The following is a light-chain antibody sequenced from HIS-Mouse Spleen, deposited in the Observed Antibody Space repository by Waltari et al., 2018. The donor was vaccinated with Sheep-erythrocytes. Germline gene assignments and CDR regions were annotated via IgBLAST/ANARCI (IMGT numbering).Light chain of an antibody. CDR1: QDISNY. V-gene: IGKV1-33*01. CDR3: QQYDNLPRT. J-gene: IGKJ1*01. Sequence: DIQMTQSPSSLSASVGDRVTITCQASQDISNYLKWYQQKPGKAPKLLIYDASNLQTVVASRFSGSGSATDFTFTISSLQPEDIATYYCQQYDNLPRTFGQGTKVEIK. CDR2: DAS.